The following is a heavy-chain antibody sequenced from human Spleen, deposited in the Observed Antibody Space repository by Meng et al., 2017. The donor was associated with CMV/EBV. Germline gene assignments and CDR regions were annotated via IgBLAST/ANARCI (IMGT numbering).Heavy chain of an antibody. V-gene: IGHV4-4*09. CDR2: ISTSGLT. CDR1: GASITTLY. Sequence: SETLSLTCTVFGASITTLYCSWIRQSPGKGLEWIGYISTSGLTNFSPSLRSRVSMSVDTSKNRFSLKLNSVTTADTAVYYCAKISGRLIWSGYFDPWGPGTLVTVSS. CDR3: AKISGRLIWSGYFDP. D-gene: IGHD3-3*01. J-gene: IGHJ5*02.